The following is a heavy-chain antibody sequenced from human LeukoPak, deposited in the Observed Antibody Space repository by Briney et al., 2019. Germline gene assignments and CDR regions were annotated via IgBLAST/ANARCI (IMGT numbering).Heavy chain of an antibody. CDR3: AVGDGSGTPPLDY. CDR2: INPNSGGT. CDR1: GYTFTGYY. V-gene: IGHV1-2*02. Sequence: ASVKVSCTASGYTFTGYYMHWVRQAPGQGLEWMGWINPNSGGTNYAQKFQGRVTMTRDTSISTAYMELSRLRSDDTAVYYCAVGDGSGTPPLDYWGQGTLVTVSS. D-gene: IGHD3-10*01. J-gene: IGHJ4*02.